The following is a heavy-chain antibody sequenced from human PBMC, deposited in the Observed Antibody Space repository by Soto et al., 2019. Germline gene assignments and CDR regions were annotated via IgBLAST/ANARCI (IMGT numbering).Heavy chain of an antibody. V-gene: IGHV1-69*12. CDR3: AREDSSGYYLGY. CDR1: GGTFSSYA. D-gene: IGHD3-22*01. Sequence: QVQLVQSGAEVKKPGSSVKVSCKASGGTFSSYAISWVRQAPGQGLEWMGGIIPIFGTANYAQQFQGRVTITADESTSTASMELSSLRSEDTAVYYCAREDSSGYYLGYWGQGTLVTVSS. CDR2: IIPIFGTA. J-gene: IGHJ4*02.